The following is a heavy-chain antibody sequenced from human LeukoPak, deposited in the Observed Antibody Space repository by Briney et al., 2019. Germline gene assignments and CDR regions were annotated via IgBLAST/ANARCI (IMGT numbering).Heavy chain of an antibody. Sequence: SETLSLTCTVSGGSISSSSYYWGWIRQPSGKGLEYIGYVYYTGTTNYNPSLKSRVTISIDTSENQFSLKVNSVTAADTAVYYCARLLWNGRGAFDILGRGTLVTVSS. V-gene: IGHV4-61*05. D-gene: IGHD1-1*01. CDR2: VYYTGTT. CDR1: GGSISSSSYY. CDR3: ARLLWNGRGAFDI. J-gene: IGHJ3*02.